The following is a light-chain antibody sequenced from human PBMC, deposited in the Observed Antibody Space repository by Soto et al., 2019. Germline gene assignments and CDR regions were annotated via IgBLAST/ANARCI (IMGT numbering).Light chain of an antibody. V-gene: IGKV1-39*01. CDR2: GAS. Sequence: DIQMTQSPTALSASIGDRVTITYRASQSIAMYLNWYQQKPGKSPNLLIFGASSLRSRDPSRFSAGRSGTDFTLTISSLQPEDVATYYCQHSYRSLPTLGPGTKVKIK. J-gene: IGKJ3*01. CDR1: QSIAMY. CDR3: QHSYRSLPT.